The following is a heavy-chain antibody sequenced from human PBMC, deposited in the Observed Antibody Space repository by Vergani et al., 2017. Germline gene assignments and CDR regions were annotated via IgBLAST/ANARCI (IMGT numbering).Heavy chain of an antibody. CDR3: ARGLGDFWSGPSNWFDP. CDR1: GGSISSYY. D-gene: IGHD3-3*01. V-gene: IGHV4-59*01. CDR2: IYYSGST. Sequence: QVQLQESGPGLVKPSQTLSLTCTVSGGSISSYYWSWIRQPPGKGLEWIGYIYYSGSTNYNPSLKSRVTISVDTSKNQFSLKLSSVTAADTAVYYCARGLGDFWSGPSNWFDPWGQGTLVTVSS. J-gene: IGHJ5*02.